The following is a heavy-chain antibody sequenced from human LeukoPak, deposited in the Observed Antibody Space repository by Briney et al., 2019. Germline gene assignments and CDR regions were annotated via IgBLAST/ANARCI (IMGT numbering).Heavy chain of an antibody. CDR1: GVTFSSYA. D-gene: IGHD3-16*02. Sequence: GGSLRLSCAASGVTFSSYAMHWVRQAPGKGLEWVAVISYDGSNKYYADSVKGRFTISRDNSKNTLYLQLNSLRAEDTAVYYCARDPSSYDYVWGSYPSGPYFDYWGQGTLVTVSS. CDR3: ARDPSSYDYVWGSYPSGPYFDY. V-gene: IGHV3-30*04. J-gene: IGHJ4*02. CDR2: ISYDGSNK.